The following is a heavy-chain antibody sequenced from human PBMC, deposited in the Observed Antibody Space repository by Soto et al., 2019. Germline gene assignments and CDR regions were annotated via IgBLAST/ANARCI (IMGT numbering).Heavy chain of an antibody. V-gene: IGHV1-69*10. CDR3: ARDRYYDDSGLYYESAD. J-gene: IGHJ4*02. D-gene: IGHD3-22*01. Sequence: SVKVSCKASGGTFGNYGISWVRQAPGQGLEWMGGILPRLGLTKSAQRSQGRVTFTADESTNTAYMELSSLRSEDTAVFYCARDRYYDDSGLYYESADWGQGTLVTVSS. CDR2: ILPRLGLT. CDR1: GGTFGNYG.